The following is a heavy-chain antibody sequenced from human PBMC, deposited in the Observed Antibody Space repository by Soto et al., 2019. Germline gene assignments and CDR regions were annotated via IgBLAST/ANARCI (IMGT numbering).Heavy chain of an antibody. V-gene: IGHV6-1*01. CDR2: TCYMSKWYD. D-gene: IGHD6-19*01. CDR3: ASRLAVAGPGDAFDI. Sequence: SQTLSLTCAISGDSVSINSAAWNCIRQSPSIGLEWLVRTCYMSKWYDDYAVSVKSLITIDADTSNNQLSLQLNSLTPEDTAVYYCASRLAVAGPGDAFDIWGQGTMVTVS. CDR1: GDSVSINSAA. J-gene: IGHJ3*02.